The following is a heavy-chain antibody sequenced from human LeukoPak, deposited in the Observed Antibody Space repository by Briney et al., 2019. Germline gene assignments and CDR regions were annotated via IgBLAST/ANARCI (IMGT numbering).Heavy chain of an antibody. J-gene: IGHJ5*02. CDR1: GFSLSNYW. V-gene: IGHV3-7*04. CDR3: ARGGFYSSGPLDP. CDR2: IRPDGSEK. D-gene: IGHD6-19*01. Sequence: GGSLRLSCAASGFSLSNYWMNWVRQAPGKGLEWVASIRPDGSEKYYVGSLRGRFTISRDDARNSLYLQMNSLRAEDTAVYYCARGGFYSSGPLDPWGQGTLVTVSS.